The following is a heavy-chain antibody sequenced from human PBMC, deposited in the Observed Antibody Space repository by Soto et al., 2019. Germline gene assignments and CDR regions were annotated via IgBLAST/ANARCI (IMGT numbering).Heavy chain of an antibody. CDR3: ARERRGMVRGVIFDY. J-gene: IGHJ4*02. V-gene: IGHV1-18*01. D-gene: IGHD3-10*01. Sequence: GXSVKVSLKASGYTFSSYGISWVRQAPGQGLEWMGWISAYNGNTNYAQNLQGRVTMTTDTSTSTAYMELRSLRSDDTAVYYCARERRGMVRGVIFDYWGQGTLVTVSS. CDR1: GYTFSSYG. CDR2: ISAYNGNT.